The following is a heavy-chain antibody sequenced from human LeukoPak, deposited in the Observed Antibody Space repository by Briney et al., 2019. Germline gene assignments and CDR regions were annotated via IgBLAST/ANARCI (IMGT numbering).Heavy chain of an antibody. CDR3: AQVGSSGWLDFDY. V-gene: IGHV4-34*01. D-gene: IGHD6-19*01. J-gene: IGHJ4*02. Sequence: SETLSLTCAVYGGSFSGYFWNWIRQTPGKGLEWIGEMSYSGSPNYNPSLKSRVTISVDTSKNQFSLKLNSVTAADTAVYYCAQVGSSGWLDFDYWGQGTLVTVSS. CDR1: GGSFSGYF. CDR2: MSYSGSP.